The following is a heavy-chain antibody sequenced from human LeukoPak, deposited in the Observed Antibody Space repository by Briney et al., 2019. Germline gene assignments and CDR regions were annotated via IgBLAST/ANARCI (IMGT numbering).Heavy chain of an antibody. V-gene: IGHV6-1*01. CDR2: TYYRSKWYN. CDR1: GDSVSSNSAA. D-gene: IGHD6-19*01. Sequence: SQTLSLTCAISGDSVSSNSAAWNWIRQSPSRGLEWLGRTYYRSKWYNDYAVSVKSRITINPDTSKSQFSLQLNSVTPEDTAVYYCARALRYSSGWALDFWGQGTLVTVSS. J-gene: IGHJ4*02. CDR3: ARALRYSSGWALDF.